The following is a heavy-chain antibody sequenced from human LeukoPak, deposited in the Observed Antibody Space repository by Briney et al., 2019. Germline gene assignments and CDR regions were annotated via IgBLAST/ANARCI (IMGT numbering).Heavy chain of an antibody. D-gene: IGHD6-19*01. Sequence: ASVKVSCKASGYTFTGYYMHWVRQAPGQGLEWMGWINPNSGGTNYAQKFQGRVTMTRDTSISTAYMELSRLRSDDTAVYYYATHSSGWYKDLGYWGQGTLVTVSS. CDR1: GYTFTGYY. CDR2: INPNSGGT. V-gene: IGHV1-2*02. CDR3: ATHSSGWYKDLGY. J-gene: IGHJ4*02.